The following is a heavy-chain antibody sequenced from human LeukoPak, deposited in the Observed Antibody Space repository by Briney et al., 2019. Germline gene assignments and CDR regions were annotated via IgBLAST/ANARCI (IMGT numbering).Heavy chain of an antibody. CDR3: ASTVVGPIDY. D-gene: IGHD3/OR15-3a*01. V-gene: IGHV1-69*13. J-gene: IGHJ4*02. CDR1: GGTFSSYA. CDR2: IIPIFGTA. Sequence: SVTVSCKASGGTFSSYAISWVRQAPGQGLEWMGGIIPIFGTANYAQKFQGRVTITADESTSTAYMELSSLRSEDTAVYYCASTVVGPIDYWGQGTLVTVSS.